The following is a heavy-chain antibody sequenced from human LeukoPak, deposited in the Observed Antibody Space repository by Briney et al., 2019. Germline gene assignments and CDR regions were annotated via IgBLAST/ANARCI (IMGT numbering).Heavy chain of an antibody. J-gene: IGHJ6*03. D-gene: IGHD3-3*01. CDR2: ISAYNGNT. CDR1: GYTFTSYG. Sequence: ASVKVSCKASGYTFTSYGISWVRQAPGQGLEWMGWISAYNGNTNYAQKLQGRVTMTTDTSTSTAYMELSSLRSEDTAVYYCARSLKSAEWLLSAYYYYYMDVWGKGTTVTVSS. CDR3: ARSLKSAEWLLSAYYYYYMDV. V-gene: IGHV1-18*01.